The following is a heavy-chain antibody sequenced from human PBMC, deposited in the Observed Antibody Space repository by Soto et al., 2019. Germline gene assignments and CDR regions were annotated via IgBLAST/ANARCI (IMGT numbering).Heavy chain of an antibody. D-gene: IGHD3-3*01. Sequence: PGGSLRLSCAASGFTFSNAWMSWVRQAPGKGLEWVGRIKSKTDGGTTDYAAPVKGRFTISRDDSKNTLYLQMNSLKTEDTAVYYCTTYYDFWSGYPIDYWGQGTLVTVSS. CDR1: GFTFSNAW. J-gene: IGHJ4*02. CDR2: IKSKTDGGTT. V-gene: IGHV3-15*01. CDR3: TTYYDFWSGYPIDY.